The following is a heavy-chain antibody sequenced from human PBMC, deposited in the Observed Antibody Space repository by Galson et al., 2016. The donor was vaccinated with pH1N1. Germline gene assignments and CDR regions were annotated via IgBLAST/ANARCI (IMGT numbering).Heavy chain of an antibody. CDR1: GFTFSSFW. Sequence: SLRLSCAASGFTFSSFWMHWVRQVPGKGLVWVSRISTEGSSVSYADSVKGRFTISRDNARSTLYLKMNSLTAEDTALYYCARVRLILPGDPTGYFDLWGQGALVTVSS. CDR2: ISTEGSSV. V-gene: IGHV3-74*01. J-gene: IGHJ4*02. D-gene: IGHD7-27*01. CDR3: ARVRLILPGDPTGYFDL.